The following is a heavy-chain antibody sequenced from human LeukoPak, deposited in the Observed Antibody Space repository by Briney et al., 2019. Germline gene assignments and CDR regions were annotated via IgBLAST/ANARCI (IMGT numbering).Heavy chain of an antibody. D-gene: IGHD6-13*01. V-gene: IGHV1-8*03. CDR1: GYTFTFYD. CDR2: MNPHSGNT. J-gene: IGHJ5*02. Sequence: ASVKVSCKASGYTFTFYDIQWVRQAAGQGLEWMGWMNPHSGNTGYAQKFQGRVTITADEPTSTAYLELSSLRADDTAVYYCARDGYSSSQNRFDPWGQGTLVTVSS. CDR3: ARDGYSSSQNRFDP.